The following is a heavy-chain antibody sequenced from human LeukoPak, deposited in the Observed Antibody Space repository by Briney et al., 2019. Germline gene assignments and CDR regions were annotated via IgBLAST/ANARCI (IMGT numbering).Heavy chain of an antibody. CDR3: ARLLDNYDY. J-gene: IGHJ4*02. D-gene: IGHD3-16*01. CDR2: IHPSDSDT. Sequence: PGESLKISCEGSGYIFTNYWIGWVRQMPGKGLEWMGIIHPSDSDTRYSPSFEGQVTISADRFTSTAYLQWSSLRASDSAMYHCARLLDNYDYWGQGTLVTVSS. V-gene: IGHV5-51*01. CDR1: GYIFTNYW.